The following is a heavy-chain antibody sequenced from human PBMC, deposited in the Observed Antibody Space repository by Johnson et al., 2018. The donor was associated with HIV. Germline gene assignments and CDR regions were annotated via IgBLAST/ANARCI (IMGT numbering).Heavy chain of an antibody. CDR1: GFTFDDYS. CDR3: AKDQASGYYCDAFDI. V-gene: IGHV3-23*04. Sequence: VQLVESGGGVVRPGGSLRLSCAASGFTFDDYSMSWVRQAPGKGLEWVSAISGSGGSTYYADSVKGRFTISRDNSKNTLYLQMNSLRAEDTAVYYCAKDQASGYYCDAFDIWGQGTMVTVSS. CDR2: ISGSGGST. D-gene: IGHD3-22*01. J-gene: IGHJ3*02.